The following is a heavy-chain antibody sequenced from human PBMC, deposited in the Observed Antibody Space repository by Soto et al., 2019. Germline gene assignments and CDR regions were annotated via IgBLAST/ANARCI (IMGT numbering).Heavy chain of an antibody. CDR3: AIDWPGTYCGGDYSFLYYYHGMDV. Sequence: QVQLVQSGAELQKPGASVSLSCKASGFSFNTYYVHWVRQSPGEVLQWMGVFNPSNRFPSYPQKLDASVTIAAATSTTTVYSELSGMKSEDTAVYFFAIDWPGTYCGGDYSFLYYYHGMDVWGQGTAVTVSS. V-gene: IGHV1-46*02. CDR1: GFSFNTYY. J-gene: IGHJ6*02. CDR2: FNPSNRFP. D-gene: IGHD2-21*02.